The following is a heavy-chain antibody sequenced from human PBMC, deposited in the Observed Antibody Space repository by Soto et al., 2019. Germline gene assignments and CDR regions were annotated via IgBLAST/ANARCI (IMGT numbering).Heavy chain of an antibody. CDR2: IRRRAKNYAT. J-gene: IGHJ4*02. Sequence: EVQLVESGGDLVQPGGSLKLSCAASGFTFSGSAMHWVRQASGKGLEWVGHIRRRAKNYATVYAASVKGRFIISRDDSKHTAYLQMHSLKNDDTAVYYCTRTFDGSDYSSPDFDYWGQGTLVTVSS. V-gene: IGHV3-73*02. CDR3: TRTFDGSDYSSPDFDY. D-gene: IGHD3-22*01. CDR1: GFTFSGSA.